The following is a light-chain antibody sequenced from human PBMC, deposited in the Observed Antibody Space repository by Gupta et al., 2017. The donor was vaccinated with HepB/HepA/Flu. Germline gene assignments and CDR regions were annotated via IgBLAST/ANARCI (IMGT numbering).Light chain of an antibody. J-gene: IGKJ2*01. Sequence: VMPPSPLSLPVTPGAPASIACRSTQSLLGGDGHNYLDWYLVKPGQSPQLLIYVGSDRASGVPERFSGSGSGTDFTLKISRAEAEDIGVYYCMQGLQTPYIFGQGTKLEIK. CDR1: QSLLGGDGHNY. V-gene: IGKV2-28*01. CDR3: MQGLQTPYI. CDR2: VGS.